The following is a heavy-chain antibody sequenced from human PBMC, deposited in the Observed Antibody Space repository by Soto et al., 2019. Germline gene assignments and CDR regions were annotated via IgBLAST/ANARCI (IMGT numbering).Heavy chain of an antibody. J-gene: IGHJ4*02. CDR1: GFTFSSYE. Sequence: GGSLRLSCAASGFTFSSYEMNWVRQAPGKGLEWVSYISSSGSTIYYADSVKGRFTISRDNAKNSLYLQMNSLRAEDTAVYYCATAAYSSSSGNFDYWGQGTLVTVSS. CDR2: ISSSGSTI. V-gene: IGHV3-48*03. D-gene: IGHD6-6*01. CDR3: ATAAYSSSSGNFDY.